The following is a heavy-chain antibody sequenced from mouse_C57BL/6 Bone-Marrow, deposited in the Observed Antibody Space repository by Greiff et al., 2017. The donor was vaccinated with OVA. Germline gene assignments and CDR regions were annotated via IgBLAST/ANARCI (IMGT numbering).Heavy chain of an antibody. Sequence: QVQLQQSGPELVKPGASVKISCKASGYTFTDYYINWVKQRPGQGLEWIGWIFPGSGSTYYNEKFKGKATLTVDKSSSTAYMLLSSLTSEDSAVYFCARYSVITTPLWYFDVWGTGTTVTVSS. CDR3: ARYSVITTPLWYFDV. J-gene: IGHJ1*03. D-gene: IGHD1-1*01. CDR1: GYTFTDYY. CDR2: IFPGSGST. V-gene: IGHV1-75*01.